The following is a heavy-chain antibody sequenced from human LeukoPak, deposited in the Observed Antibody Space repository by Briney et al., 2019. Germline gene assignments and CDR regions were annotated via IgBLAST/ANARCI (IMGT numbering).Heavy chain of an antibody. Sequence: SETLSLTCTVSGGSVSSGIYYWGWIRQPPGKGLEWIGSIYYSGSTSYNPSLKSRVTISVDTSKSQFSLKLTSVTAADTAVYYCASRNDILTGYVFDFWGQGTLVTVSS. D-gene: IGHD3-9*01. CDR3: ASRNDILTGYVFDF. CDR1: GGSVSSGIYY. J-gene: IGHJ4*02. CDR2: IYYSGST. V-gene: IGHV4-39*01.